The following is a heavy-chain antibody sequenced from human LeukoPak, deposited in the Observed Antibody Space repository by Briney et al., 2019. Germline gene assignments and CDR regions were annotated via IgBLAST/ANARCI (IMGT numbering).Heavy chain of an antibody. D-gene: IGHD6-13*01. Sequence: PSETLSLTCAVYGGSFSGYYWSWIRQPAGKGLEWIGRIYTSGSTNYNPSLKSRVTISVDTSKNQFSLKLSSVTAADTAVYYCAREVYSSSWEDYYYYYYMDVWGKGTTVTISS. CDR1: GGSFSGYY. V-gene: IGHV4-4*07. J-gene: IGHJ6*03. CDR2: IYTSGST. CDR3: AREVYSSSWEDYYYYYYMDV.